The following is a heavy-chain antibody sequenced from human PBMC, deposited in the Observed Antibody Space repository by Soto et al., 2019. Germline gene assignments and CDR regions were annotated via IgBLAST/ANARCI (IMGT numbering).Heavy chain of an antibody. CDR3: ARGLLAAGPFDS. CDR1: GFTFNTYG. CDR2: ISYDAKSK. V-gene: IGHV3-30*03. Sequence: GSLRLSCAASGFTFNTYGMHWVRQAPGKGLEWVAVISYDAKSKLYVDSVRGRFTISRDNSKNTLFLQMDSLRPEDTALYYCARGLLAAGPFDSWGQGTLVTVSS. J-gene: IGHJ4*02. D-gene: IGHD2-8*02.